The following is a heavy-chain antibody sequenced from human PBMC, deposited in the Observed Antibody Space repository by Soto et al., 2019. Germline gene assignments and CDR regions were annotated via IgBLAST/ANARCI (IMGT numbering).Heavy chain of an antibody. V-gene: IGHV3-49*03. J-gene: IGHJ4*02. CDR1: GFTFGDYA. Sequence: GGSLRLSCTASGFTFGDYAMSWFRQAPGKGLEWVGFIRSKAYGGTTEYAASVKGRFTISRDDSKSIAYLQMNSLKTEDTAVYYCWTSNSNRRVRSWDYWGQGTLVTVSS. D-gene: IGHD4-4*01. CDR3: WTSNSNRRVRSWDY. CDR2: IRSKAYGGTT.